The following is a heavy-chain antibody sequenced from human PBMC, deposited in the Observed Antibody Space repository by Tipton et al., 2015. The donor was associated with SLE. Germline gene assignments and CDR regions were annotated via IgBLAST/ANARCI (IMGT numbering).Heavy chain of an antibody. Sequence: TLSLTCTVSGGSISSGSYYWSWIRQPAGKGLEWIGYIYTSGSTNYNPSLKSRVTISGDTSKNLFSLKLSSVTAADTAVYYCARDEYSSSRPFDYWGQGTLVTVSS. D-gene: IGHD6-6*01. J-gene: IGHJ4*02. CDR3: ARDEYSSSRPFDY. CDR1: GGSISSGSYY. CDR2: IYTSGST. V-gene: IGHV4-61*09.